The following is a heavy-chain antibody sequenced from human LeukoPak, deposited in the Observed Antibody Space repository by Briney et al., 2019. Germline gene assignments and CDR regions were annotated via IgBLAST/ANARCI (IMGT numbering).Heavy chain of an antibody. D-gene: IGHD3/OR15-3a*01. V-gene: IGHV3-48*01. Sequence: GGSLRLSCAASGFTFSSYSMNWVRQAPGKGLEWVSYISSSSSTIYYADSAKGRFTISRDNAKNSLYLQMNSLRAEDTAVYYCARGDDFSYDYWGQGTLVTVSS. CDR2: ISSSSSTI. CDR3: ARGDDFSYDY. CDR1: GFTFSSYS. J-gene: IGHJ4*02.